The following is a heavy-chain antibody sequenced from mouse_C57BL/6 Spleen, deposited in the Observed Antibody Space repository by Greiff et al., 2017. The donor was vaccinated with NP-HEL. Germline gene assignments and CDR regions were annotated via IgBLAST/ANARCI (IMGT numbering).Heavy chain of an antibody. D-gene: IGHD1-1*01. CDR3: ARSDYGSSSYAMDY. J-gene: IGHJ4*01. Sequence: VQLQQPGAELVMPGASVKLSCKASGYTFTSYWMHWVKQRPGQGLEWIGEIDPSDSYTNYNQKFKGKSTLTVDKSSSTAYMQLSSLTSEDSAVYYGARSDYGSSSYAMDYWGQGTSVTVSS. CDR1: GYTFTSYW. CDR2: IDPSDSYT. V-gene: IGHV1-69*01.